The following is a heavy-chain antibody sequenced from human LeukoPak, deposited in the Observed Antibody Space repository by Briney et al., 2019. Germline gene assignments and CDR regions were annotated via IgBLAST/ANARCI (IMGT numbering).Heavy chain of an antibody. V-gene: IGHV4-34*01. CDR3: ASEADGSGSYSDWFDP. D-gene: IGHD3-10*01. CDR1: GGSFSGYY. J-gene: IGHJ5*02. Sequence: SETLSLTCAVYGGSFSGYYWSWIRQPPGKGLEWIGEINHSGSTNYNPSLKSRVTISVDTSKNQFSLKLSSVTAADTAVYYCASEADGSGSYSDWFDPWGQGTLVTVSS. CDR2: INHSGST.